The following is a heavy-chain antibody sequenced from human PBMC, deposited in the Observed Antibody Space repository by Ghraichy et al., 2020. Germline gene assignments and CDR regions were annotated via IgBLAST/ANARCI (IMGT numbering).Heavy chain of an antibody. CDR1: GGSISSYY. CDR3: ARDTTPIDAFDI. V-gene: IGHV4-59*01. CDR2: IYYSGST. D-gene: IGHD1-26*01. Sequence: SETLSLTCTVSGGSISSYYWSWIRQPPGKGLEWNGYIYYSGSTNYNPSLKSRVTISVDTSKNQFSLKLSSVTAADTAVYYCARDTTPIDAFDIWGQGTMVTVSS. J-gene: IGHJ3*02.